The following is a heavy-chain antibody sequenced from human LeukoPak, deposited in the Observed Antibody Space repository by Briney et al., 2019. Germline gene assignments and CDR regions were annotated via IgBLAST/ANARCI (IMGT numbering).Heavy chain of an antibody. CDR3: ARITYYDFWSGYFDY. J-gene: IGHJ4*02. D-gene: IGHD3-3*01. V-gene: IGHV3-7*01. CDR1: GFTFSSYW. Sequence: GGSLRLSCAASGFTFSSYWMSWVRQAPGKGPEWVANIKQDGSEKYYVDSVKGRFTISRDNAKNSLYLQMNSLRAEDTAVYYCARITYYDFWSGYFDYWGQGTLVTVSS. CDR2: IKQDGSEK.